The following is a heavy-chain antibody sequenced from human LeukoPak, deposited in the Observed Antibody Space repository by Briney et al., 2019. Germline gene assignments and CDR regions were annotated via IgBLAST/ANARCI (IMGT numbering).Heavy chain of an antibody. Sequence: GGSLRLSCAASGFTFSNYAMSWVRQAPGKGLEWISSISASGGRTFYADSVKGRFTISRDNSKNTLYLQMNSLRAEDTAIYYCAKDLAVTNDYWGQGTLVTVSS. CDR1: GFTFSNYA. J-gene: IGHJ4*02. D-gene: IGHD4-17*01. V-gene: IGHV3-23*01. CDR3: AKDLAVTNDY. CDR2: ISASGGRT.